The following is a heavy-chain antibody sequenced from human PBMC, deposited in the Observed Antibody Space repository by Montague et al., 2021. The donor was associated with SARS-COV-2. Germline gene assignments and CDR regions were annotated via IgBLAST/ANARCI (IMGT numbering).Heavy chain of an antibody. CDR2: ISYTGST. J-gene: IGHJ6*02. CDR1: GGSISRSTSS. D-gene: IGHD6-13*01. CDR3: ARLPLVSSWSRAAGYYYYGMAV. V-gene: IGHV4-39*01. Sequence: SETLSLTCTVSGGSISRSTSSWAWIRQPPGKGLEWIGSISYTGSTYYNPSLKSRVTTSVDTSRNQFSLRLSSVTAADTSAYYCARLPLVSSWSRAAGYYYYGMAVGGQGTTVTAS.